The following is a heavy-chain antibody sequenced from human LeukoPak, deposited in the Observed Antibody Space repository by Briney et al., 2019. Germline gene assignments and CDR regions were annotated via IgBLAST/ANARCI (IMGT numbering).Heavy chain of an antibody. Sequence: SVKVSCKASGGTFSSYAISWVRQAPVQALEWMGGIIPIFGTANYAQKFQVRVTITVDESTSTAYMELSSLRSEDTAVYYCARDDRNVLLWFGELPYYYGMDVWGQGTTVTVSS. CDR1: GGTFSSYA. CDR3: ARDDRNVLLWFGELPYYYGMDV. V-gene: IGHV1-69*01. D-gene: IGHD3-10*01. J-gene: IGHJ6*02. CDR2: IIPIFGTA.